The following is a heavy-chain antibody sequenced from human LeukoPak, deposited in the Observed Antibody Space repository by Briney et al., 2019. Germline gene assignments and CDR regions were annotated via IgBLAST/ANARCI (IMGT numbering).Heavy chain of an antibody. D-gene: IGHD2-21*02. CDR1: GGSISSYY. J-gene: IGHJ3*02. V-gene: IGHV4-59*01. CDR3: ARVSCGGDCFSATNAFDI. CDR2: IRYSGST. Sequence: SGTLSLTCSVSGGSISSYYWSWIRQPPGKGLEWIGDIRYSGSTNYNPSLKSRVTISVDTSKNQFSLKLSSVTAADTAVHCCARVSCGGDCFSATNAFDIWGQGTVVTVSS.